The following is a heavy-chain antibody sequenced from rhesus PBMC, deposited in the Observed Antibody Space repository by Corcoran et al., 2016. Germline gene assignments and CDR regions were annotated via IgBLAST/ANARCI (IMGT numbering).Heavy chain of an antibody. V-gene: IGHV4-76*01. J-gene: IGHJ4*01. CDR3: ARDPGTVGDY. Sequence: QVQLQESGPGVVKPSETLSLTCAVSGYSISSGYDWSWTRQPPGKGLEWFGYIYGSSGSTNYNPSLKNRVTISKDTSKNQFSLKLSSVTAADTAVYYCARDPGTVGDYWGQGVLVTVSS. CDR1: GYSISSGYD. CDR2: IYGSSGST. D-gene: IGHD5-24*01.